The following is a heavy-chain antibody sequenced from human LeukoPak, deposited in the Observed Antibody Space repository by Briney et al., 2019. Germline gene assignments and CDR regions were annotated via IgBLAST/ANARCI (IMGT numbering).Heavy chain of an antibody. CDR1: GGTSSSYA. Sequence: ASVKVSCKASGGTSSSYAISWVRQAPGQGLEWMGGIIPIFGTANYAQKFQGRVTITTDESTSTAYMELSSLRSEDTAVYYCATGIAAAGYYYYYYMDVWGKGTTVTVSS. V-gene: IGHV1-69*05. CDR3: ATGIAAAGYYYYYYMDV. J-gene: IGHJ6*03. CDR2: IIPIFGTA. D-gene: IGHD6-13*01.